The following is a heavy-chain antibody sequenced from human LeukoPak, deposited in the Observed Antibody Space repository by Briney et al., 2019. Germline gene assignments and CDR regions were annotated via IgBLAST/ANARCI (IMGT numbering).Heavy chain of an antibody. V-gene: IGHV3-23*01. CDR3: AKRWGTSHGAFDI. CDR1: GFTFGDYA. D-gene: IGHD3-16*01. Sequence: GGSLRLSCTASGFTFGDYAMSWVRQAPGKGLEWVSVISGSGGSTYYADSVKGRFTISRDNSKNTLYLQMNSLRAEDTAVYYCAKRWGTSHGAFDIWGQGTMVTVSS. J-gene: IGHJ3*02. CDR2: ISGSGGST.